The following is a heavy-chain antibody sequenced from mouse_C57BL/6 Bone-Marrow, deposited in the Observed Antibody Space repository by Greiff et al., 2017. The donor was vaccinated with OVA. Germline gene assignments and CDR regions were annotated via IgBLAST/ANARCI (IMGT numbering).Heavy chain of an antibody. J-gene: IGHJ3*01. CDR2: IDPENGDT. V-gene: IGHV14-4*01. Sequence: EVKLQESGAELVRPGASVKLSCTASGFNIKDDYMHWVKQRPEQGLEWIGWIDPENGDTEYASKFQGKATITADTSSNTAYLQLSSLTSEDTAVYYCTLYDGYYLAWFAYWGQGTLVTVSA. CDR3: TLYDGYYLAWFAY. D-gene: IGHD2-3*01. CDR1: GFNIKDDY.